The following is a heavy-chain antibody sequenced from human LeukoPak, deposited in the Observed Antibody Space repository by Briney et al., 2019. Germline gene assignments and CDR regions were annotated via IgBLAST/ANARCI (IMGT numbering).Heavy chain of an antibody. CDR3: AKDSFYGSGSYYDSWFDP. V-gene: IGHV3-9*01. CDR1: GFTFDDYA. D-gene: IGHD3-10*01. CDR2: ISWNSGSI. Sequence: GRSLRLSCAASGFTFDDYAMHWVRQAPGKGLEWVSGISWNSGSIGCADSVKGRFTISRDNAKNSLYLQMNSLRAEDTALYYCAKDSFYGSGSYYDSWFDPWGQGTLVTVSS. J-gene: IGHJ5*02.